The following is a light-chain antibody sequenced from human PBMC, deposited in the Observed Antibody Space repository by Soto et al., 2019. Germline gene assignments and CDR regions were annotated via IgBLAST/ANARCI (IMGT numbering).Light chain of an antibody. J-gene: IGLJ1*01. V-gene: IGLV2-8*01. Sequence: QSVLTQPPSASGSPGQSVTISCTGTSSDVGGYNYVSWYQHHPGKAPKLMIYEVTRRPSGVPDRFSGSKTGNTSSLTVSGILAEDEGDYSCVSYAGSNKVFGTGTK. CDR1: SSDVGGYNY. CDR3: VSYAGSNKV. CDR2: EVT.